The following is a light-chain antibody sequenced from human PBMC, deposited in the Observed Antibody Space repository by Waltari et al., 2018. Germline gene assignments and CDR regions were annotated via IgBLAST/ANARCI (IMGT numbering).Light chain of an antibody. J-gene: IGKJ2*03. Sequence: DIQMTQSPSSLSASLGDTFTITCRASQSISSWLAWYQQKPGKAPEILIYKAYCLQGGVPSRFSGRGAGTDFTLTISSLQPEDFATYYCLQYSSSPYSFGQGTKVEIK. CDR3: LQYSSSPYS. CDR2: KAY. V-gene: IGKV1D-16*01. CDR1: QSISSW.